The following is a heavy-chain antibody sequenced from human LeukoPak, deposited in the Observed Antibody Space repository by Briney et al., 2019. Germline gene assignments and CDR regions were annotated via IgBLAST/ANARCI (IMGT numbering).Heavy chain of an antibody. J-gene: IGHJ4*02. Sequence: ASVKVSCKASGYTFTTYYMHWVRQAPGQGLEWMGIINPSGGSTTYAQNFQGRVTMTRDTSTSAVYMELSSLRSEDTAVYYCATEPGIAVAGTGSVYWGQGTLVTVSS. D-gene: IGHD6-19*01. CDR1: GYTFTTYY. V-gene: IGHV1-46*01. CDR2: INPSGGST. CDR3: ATEPGIAVAGTGSVY.